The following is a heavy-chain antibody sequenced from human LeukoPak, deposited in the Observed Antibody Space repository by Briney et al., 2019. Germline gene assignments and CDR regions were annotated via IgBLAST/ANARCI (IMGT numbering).Heavy chain of an antibody. CDR3: ARQVHRRDAFDI. V-gene: IGHV4-59*08. Sequence: PSETLSLTCTVSGGSISSYYWSWIRQPPGKGLEWIGYIYYSGSTNYNPSLKSRVTISVDTSKNQFSLKLSSVTAADTAVYYCARQVHRRDAFDIWGQGTMVTVSS. J-gene: IGHJ3*02. CDR2: IYYSGST. CDR1: GGSISSYY. D-gene: IGHD3-16*02.